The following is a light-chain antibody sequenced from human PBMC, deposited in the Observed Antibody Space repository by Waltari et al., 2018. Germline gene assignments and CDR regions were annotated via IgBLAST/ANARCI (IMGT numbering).Light chain of an antibody. CDR2: NNK. CDR1: SSNIGGNY. Sequence: QSVLTQPPSASGTPGQRVSISCSGSSSNIGGNYVYWYLQVPGTAPKLLIYNNKGRPSVVSDRFSGSKSGTSASLAISGLRSEDEADYYCAAWVDSLGGLVFGGGTKVTVL. CDR3: AAWVDSLGGLV. V-gene: IGLV1-47*01. J-gene: IGLJ2*01.